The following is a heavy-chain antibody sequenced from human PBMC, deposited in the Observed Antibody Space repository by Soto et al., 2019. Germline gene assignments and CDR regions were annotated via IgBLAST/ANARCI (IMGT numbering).Heavy chain of an antibody. CDR2: LSRGDER. J-gene: IGHJ6*02. Sequence: QVQLQESAPGLVKPSETLSLTCTVSGAPITTTKWSAWVRLPPGKGLGWIGELSRGDERSSNPSLEGRFTMSRDKSNTLFSLKMTSLTAADTAIYYCATHTISCPWGVWGRGTSVTVSS. V-gene: IGHV4-4*02. D-gene: IGHD3-16*01. CDR3: ATHTISCPWGV. CDR1: GAPITTTKW.